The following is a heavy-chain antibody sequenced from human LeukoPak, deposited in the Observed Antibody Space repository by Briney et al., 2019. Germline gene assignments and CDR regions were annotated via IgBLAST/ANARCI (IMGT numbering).Heavy chain of an antibody. V-gene: IGHV1-18*01. D-gene: IGHD6-13*01. Sequence: ASVKVSCKASGGTFSSYAISWVRQAPGQGLEWMGWISAYNGNTNYAQKLQGRVTMTTDTSTSTAYMELRSLRSDDTAVYYCARLRDLYSSSRGDDDAFDIWGQGTMVTVSS. CDR1: GGTFSSYA. CDR3: ARLRDLYSSSRGDDDAFDI. CDR2: ISAYNGNT. J-gene: IGHJ3*02.